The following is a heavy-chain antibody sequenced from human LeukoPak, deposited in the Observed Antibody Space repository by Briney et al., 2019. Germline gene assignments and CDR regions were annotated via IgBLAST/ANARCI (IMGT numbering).Heavy chain of an antibody. Sequence: SQTLSLXCTVSSASISSGNYYWSWIRQPAGKGLECIGRIYTSGITNYNPSLKSRVTISLDTSKNQLSLKLSSVTAAETAVYFCAREEVRGVIGGNYMDVWGKGTTVTVSS. CDR3: AREEVRGVIGGNYMDV. CDR1: SASISSGNYY. J-gene: IGHJ6*03. V-gene: IGHV4-61*02. CDR2: IYTSGIT. D-gene: IGHD3-10*01.